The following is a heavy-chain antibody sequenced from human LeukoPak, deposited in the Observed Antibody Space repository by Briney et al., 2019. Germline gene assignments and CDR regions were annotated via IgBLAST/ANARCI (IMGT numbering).Heavy chain of an antibody. CDR2: IRSKAYGGTT. CDR1: GFTFGDYA. Sequence: PGGSLRLSCTASGFTFGDYAMSWVRQAPGKGLEWVGFIRSKAYGGTTEYAASVKGRFTISRDDSKSIAYLQMNSLKTEDTAVYCCTRVSGYNWNDVDAFDIWGQGTMVTVSS. V-gene: IGHV3-49*04. D-gene: IGHD1-1*01. CDR3: TRVSGYNWNDVDAFDI. J-gene: IGHJ3*02.